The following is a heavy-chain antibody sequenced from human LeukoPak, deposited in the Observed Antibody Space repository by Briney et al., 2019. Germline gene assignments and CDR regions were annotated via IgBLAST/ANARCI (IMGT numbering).Heavy chain of an antibody. CDR2: ICYSGST. V-gene: IGHV4-59*01. Sequence: SETLSLTCTVSGGSISSYYWGWLRQPPGKGLEWIGYICYSGSTNYNPSLKSRVTISVDTSKNQFSLKLSSVTAADTAVYYCARGTTDYYDSSFWFDPWGQGTLVTVSS. D-gene: IGHD3-22*01. CDR3: ARGTTDYYDSSFWFDP. J-gene: IGHJ5*02. CDR1: GGSISSYY.